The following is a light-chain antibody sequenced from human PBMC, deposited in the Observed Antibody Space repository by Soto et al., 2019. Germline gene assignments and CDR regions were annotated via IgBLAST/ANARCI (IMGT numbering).Light chain of an antibody. V-gene: IGLV1-40*01. CDR2: GNS. J-gene: IGLJ2*01. Sequence: QSVLTQPPSVSGAPGQRVTISCTGSSSNIGAGYDVHWYQQLPGTAPKLLIYGNSNRPSGVPDRFSGSKSGNTASLTISELQAEDEADYYCSSYTSRSTPVFGGGTKLTVL. CDR1: SSNIGAGYD. CDR3: SSYTSRSTPV.